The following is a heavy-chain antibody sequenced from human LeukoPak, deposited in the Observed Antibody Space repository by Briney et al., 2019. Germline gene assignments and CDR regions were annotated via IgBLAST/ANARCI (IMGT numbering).Heavy chain of an antibody. D-gene: IGHD4-11*01. J-gene: IGHJ4*02. CDR2: IKQDASEM. CDR3: AREGDTTGTSGTEFDY. Sequence: GGSLRLSCAASGFDFSRHCMSWARQAPGKGLEWVATIKQDASEMFYVDSVKGRFTVSRDDAKNSLYLQMSSLRAEDTAVYYCAREGDTTGTSGTEFDYWGQGALVTVSS. CDR1: GFDFSRHC. V-gene: IGHV3-7*01.